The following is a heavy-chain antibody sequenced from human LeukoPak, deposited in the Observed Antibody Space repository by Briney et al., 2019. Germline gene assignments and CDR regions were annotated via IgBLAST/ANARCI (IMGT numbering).Heavy chain of an antibody. V-gene: IGHV4-4*07. CDR2: IYTSGST. Sequence: SETLSLTCTVSGGSISSYYWSWIRQPAGKGLEWIGHIYTSGSTSYNPSLKSRVTMSVDTSKNQFSLKLSSVTAADTAVYYYARGFFYGDYPWGQGILVTVSS. J-gene: IGHJ5*02. D-gene: IGHD4-17*01. CDR3: ARGFFYGDYP. CDR1: GGSISSYY.